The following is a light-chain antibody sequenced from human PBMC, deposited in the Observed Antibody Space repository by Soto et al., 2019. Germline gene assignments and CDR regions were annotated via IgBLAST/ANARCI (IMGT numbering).Light chain of an antibody. V-gene: IGLV2-11*01. Sequence: QSVLTQPRSASGSPGQSITISCTGTSSDVGGYNYVSWYQQHPAKAPKLIIFDVSKRPSGVPNRFSGYKSGNTASLTISGLRAEDEADYYCCSYVGRNTYVFGTGTKVTVL. CDR3: CSYVGRNTYV. CDR1: SSDVGGYNY. J-gene: IGLJ1*01. CDR2: DVS.